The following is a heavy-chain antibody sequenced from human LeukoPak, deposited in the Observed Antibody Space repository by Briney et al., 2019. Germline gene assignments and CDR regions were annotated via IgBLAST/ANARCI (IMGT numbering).Heavy chain of an antibody. Sequence: GGSLRLSCGGSGFTFSTYSVNWVRQAPGKGLEWVSSISSSSSYIYYADSVRGRFTISRDNAHNSLYLQMNSLRAEDTAVYYCARTYYFDYWGQGTLVTVSS. CDR2: ISSSSSYI. CDR3: ARTYYFDY. CDR1: GFTFSTYS. V-gene: IGHV3-21*01. J-gene: IGHJ4*02.